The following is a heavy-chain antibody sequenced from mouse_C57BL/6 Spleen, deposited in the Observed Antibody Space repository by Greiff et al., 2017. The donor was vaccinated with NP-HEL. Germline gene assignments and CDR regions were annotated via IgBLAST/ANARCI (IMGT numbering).Heavy chain of an antibody. Sequence: QVTLKESGPGILQPSQTLSLTCSFSGFSLSTFGMGVGWIRQPSGKGLEWLAHIWWDDDKYYNPALKSRLTISKDTSKNQVFLKIANVDTADTATYYCARIPSYHYGSASYAMDYWGQGTSVTVSS. CDR2: IWWDDDK. V-gene: IGHV8-8*01. CDR1: GFSLSTFGMG. D-gene: IGHD1-1*01. CDR3: ARIPSYHYGSASYAMDY. J-gene: IGHJ4*01.